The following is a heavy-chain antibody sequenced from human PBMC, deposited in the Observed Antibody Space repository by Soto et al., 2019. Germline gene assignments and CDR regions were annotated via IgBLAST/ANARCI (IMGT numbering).Heavy chain of an antibody. D-gene: IGHD1-7*01. CDR3: ARGSGYNWNYGPNSAEYFQH. CDR1: GGSISSYY. CDR2: IYYSGST. Sequence: SETLSLTCTVSGGSISSYYWSWIRQPPGKGLEWIGYIYYSGSTNYNPSLKSRVTISVDTSNNQFSLKLSSVTAADTAVYYCARGSGYNWNYGPNSAEYFQHWGQGTLVTVSS. V-gene: IGHV4-59*01. J-gene: IGHJ1*01.